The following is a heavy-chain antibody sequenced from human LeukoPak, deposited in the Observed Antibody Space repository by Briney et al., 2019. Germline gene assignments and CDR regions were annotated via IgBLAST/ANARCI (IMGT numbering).Heavy chain of an antibody. D-gene: IGHD6-19*01. CDR1: GFTLRSYS. CDR2: ISSSSSYI. CDR3: AREDERGQWLVGDDFDY. Sequence: GGSLRLSCAASGFTLRSYSMTWVRQAPGKGLEWVSSISSSSSYIYYADSVKGRFTISRDNAKNPLYLQMNSLRAEDTAVYYCAREDERGQWLVGDDFDYWGQGNLVSVSS. V-gene: IGHV3-21*01. J-gene: IGHJ4*02.